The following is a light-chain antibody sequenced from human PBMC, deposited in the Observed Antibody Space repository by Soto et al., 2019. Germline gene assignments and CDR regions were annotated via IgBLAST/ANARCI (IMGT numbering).Light chain of an antibody. J-gene: IGLJ2*01. CDR3: ATWDHTLRAEG. CDR2: GNN. CDR1: NSNIGKNY. Sequence: QSLLTQPPSVSAAPGQKVTISCFGSNSNIGKNYVSWYQQLPGTAPKLLIYGNNNRHSGITDRISGSKSGTSATLGITGLQPGDEADYYCATWDHTLRAEGVGGGTKVTVL. V-gene: IGLV1-51*01.